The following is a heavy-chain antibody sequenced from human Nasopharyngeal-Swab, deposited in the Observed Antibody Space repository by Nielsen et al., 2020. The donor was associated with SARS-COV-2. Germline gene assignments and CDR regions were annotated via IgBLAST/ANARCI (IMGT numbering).Heavy chain of an antibody. Sequence: GESLKISCAASGFIFSSYSMNWVRQAPGKGLEWVSSTSTSGSYIYYADSVKGRFTFSRDNAKNSLYLQMNSLRAEDTAVYYCARDLHGDYALDYWGQGTLVTVSS. CDR2: TSTSGSYI. V-gene: IGHV3-21*01. CDR1: GFIFSSYS. D-gene: IGHD4-17*01. CDR3: ARDLHGDYALDY. J-gene: IGHJ4*02.